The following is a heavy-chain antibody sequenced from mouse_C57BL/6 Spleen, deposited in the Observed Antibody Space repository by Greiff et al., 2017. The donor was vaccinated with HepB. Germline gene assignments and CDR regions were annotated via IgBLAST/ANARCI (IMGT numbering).Heavy chain of an antibody. J-gene: IGHJ2*01. CDR3: ARKEGNYGSSYDY. Sequence: VQLQQSGPELVKPGASVKISCKASGYSFTSYYIHWVKQRPGQGLEWIGWIYPGSGNTKYNEKFKGKATLTADTSSSTAYMQLSSLTSEDSAVYYCARKEGNYGSSYDYWGQGTTLTVSS. CDR2: IYPGSGNT. CDR1: GYSFTSYY. V-gene: IGHV1-66*01. D-gene: IGHD1-1*01.